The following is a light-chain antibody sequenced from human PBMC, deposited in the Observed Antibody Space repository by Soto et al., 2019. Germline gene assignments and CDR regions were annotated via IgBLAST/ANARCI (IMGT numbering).Light chain of an antibody. CDR3: SSYTGSSGWV. J-gene: IGLJ1*01. CDR2: EVT. CDR1: SSDVGGYDY. Sequence: QSALTQPASVSGSPGQSITISCTGTSSDVGGYDYVSWYQQHPGKAPKVIIYEVTHRPSGVSYRFSGSKSGNTASLTISGLLPDDEADYYCSSYTGSSGWVFGAGSKLTVL. V-gene: IGLV2-14*01.